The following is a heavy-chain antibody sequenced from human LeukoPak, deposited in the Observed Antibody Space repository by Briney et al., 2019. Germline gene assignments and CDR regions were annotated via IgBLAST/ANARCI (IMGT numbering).Heavy chain of an antibody. J-gene: IGHJ4*02. CDR2: ISSSSSYI. V-gene: IGHV3-21*01. CDR3: ARDLAMRYNY. D-gene: IGHD2-8*01. CDR1: GFTFSSYS. Sequence: GGSLRLSCAASGFTFSSYSMNWVRQAPGKGLEWVSSISSSSSYIYYADSVKGRFTISRDNAKNSLYLQMNSLKAEDTAVYYCARDLAMRYNYWGQGTLVTVSS.